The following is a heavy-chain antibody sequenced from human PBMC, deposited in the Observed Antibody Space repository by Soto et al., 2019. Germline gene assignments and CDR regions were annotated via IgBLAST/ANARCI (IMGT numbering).Heavy chain of an antibody. CDR1: GDSVSSNTVA. V-gene: IGHV6-1*01. D-gene: IGHD4-17*01. CDR3: ARDSPGYGDYVLFDH. Sequence: SQTLSLTCVISGDSVSSNTVAWNWIRQSPSGGLEWLGRTYYRSKWSHDYAVSVESRITINPDTSKNQFSLQLDSVTPADTAVYFCARDSPGYGDYVLFDHWGQGTRVTVSS. J-gene: IGHJ4*02. CDR2: TYYRSKWSH.